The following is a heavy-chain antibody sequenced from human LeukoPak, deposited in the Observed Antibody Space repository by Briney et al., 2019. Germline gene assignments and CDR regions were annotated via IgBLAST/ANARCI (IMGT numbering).Heavy chain of an antibody. J-gene: IGHJ4*02. V-gene: IGHV1-2*02. CDR2: INPNSGGT. D-gene: IGHD6-19*01. CDR3: ARTVKGKDGQWLVLVY. CDR1: GYTFTGYY. Sequence: ASVKVSCKASGYTFTGYYMHWVRQAPGQGLEWLGWINPNSGGTNYAQKFQGRVTMTRDTSISTAYMELSRLRSDDTAGYYCARTVKGKDGQWLVLVYWGQGTLVTVSS.